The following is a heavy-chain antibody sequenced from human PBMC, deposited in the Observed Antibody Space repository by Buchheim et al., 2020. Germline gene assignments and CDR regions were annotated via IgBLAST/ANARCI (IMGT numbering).Heavy chain of an antibody. Sequence: EVQLVESGGGLVQPGGSLRLSCAASGFTFSSYEMNWVRQAPGKGLEWVSYISSSGSTIYYAGSVKGRFTISRDNAKNSLYLQMNSLRAEDTAVYYCARDRFEDYGGNRFYWYFDLWGRGTL. J-gene: IGHJ2*01. CDR1: GFTFSSYE. D-gene: IGHD4-23*01. CDR3: ARDRFEDYGGNRFYWYFDL. CDR2: ISSSGSTI. V-gene: IGHV3-48*03.